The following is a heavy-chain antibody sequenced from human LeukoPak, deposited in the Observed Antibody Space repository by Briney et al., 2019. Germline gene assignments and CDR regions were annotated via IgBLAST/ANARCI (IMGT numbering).Heavy chain of an antibody. CDR3: ARDHVAGNFDY. D-gene: IGHD6-19*01. Sequence: GASVKVSCKASGYTFTSYGISWVRQAPGQALEWMGWISAYNGNTNYAQKLQGRVTMTTDTSTSTAYMELRSLRSDDAAVYYCARDHVAGNFDYWGQGTLVTVSS. J-gene: IGHJ4*02. CDR2: ISAYNGNT. V-gene: IGHV1-18*01. CDR1: GYTFTSYG.